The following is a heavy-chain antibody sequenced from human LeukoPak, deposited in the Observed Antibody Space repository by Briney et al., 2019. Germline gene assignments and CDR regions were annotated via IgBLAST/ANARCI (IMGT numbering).Heavy chain of an antibody. J-gene: IGHJ4*02. CDR2: LNWNSGTI. CDR1: GFTFDDYS. CDR3: VKPYGSGSYYFDS. D-gene: IGHD3-10*01. V-gene: IGHV3-9*01. Sequence: GRSLRLSCAASGFTFDDYSMHWVRLPPGKGLEWVSTLNWNSGTIGYADSVKGRFTVSRDNAKNSLYLQMNSLRAEDTALYYCVKPYGSGSYYFDSWGQGTLVAVSS.